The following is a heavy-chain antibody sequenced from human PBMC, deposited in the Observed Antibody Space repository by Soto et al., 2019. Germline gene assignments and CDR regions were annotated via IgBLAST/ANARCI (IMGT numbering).Heavy chain of an antibody. D-gene: IGHD3-22*01. CDR1: GGSISIINHY. CDR3: ARYYDTFDY. Sequence: QLQLQESGPGLVKPSETLSLTCAVSGGSISIINHYWGWIRQPPGKGLEWLACIFYRGTTYYNPSLQSRVTISVDTSKNQFSLKLSSVTAADTAVYYCARYYDTFDYWGQGTLVTVSS. J-gene: IGHJ4*02. V-gene: IGHV4-39*01. CDR2: IFYRGTT.